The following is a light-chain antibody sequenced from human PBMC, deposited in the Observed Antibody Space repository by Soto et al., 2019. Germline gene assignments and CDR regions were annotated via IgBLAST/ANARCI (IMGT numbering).Light chain of an antibody. J-gene: IGKJ5*01. CDR3: QQRHNWPIT. V-gene: IGKV3-11*01. CDR2: DAS. Sequence: LTQSPATLSLYPGERATLPCRASQSVSRHLAWYQQKPGQAPRLLIYDASNRATGIPARFSGSGSGTDFTLTISSLEPEDVAVYYCQQRHNWPITFGQGTRLEVK. CDR1: QSVSRH.